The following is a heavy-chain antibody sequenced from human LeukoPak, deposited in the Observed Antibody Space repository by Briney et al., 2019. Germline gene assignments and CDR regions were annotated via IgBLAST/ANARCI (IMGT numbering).Heavy chain of an antibody. D-gene: IGHD2-2*01. CDR1: GYIFISYL. J-gene: IGHJ3*02. CDR3: ARIGITGEYCSSTNCSSDAFDI. CDR2: IYPGDSDT. Sequence: GESLKISCKASGYIFISYLISGVRQMPGKGRGGMGFIYPGDSDTIYSPSFQGQVTLSAHKSISIADLHWSSLKASDTAMYYCARIGITGEYCSSTNCSSDAFDIWGQGTMVTVSS. V-gene: IGHV5-51*01.